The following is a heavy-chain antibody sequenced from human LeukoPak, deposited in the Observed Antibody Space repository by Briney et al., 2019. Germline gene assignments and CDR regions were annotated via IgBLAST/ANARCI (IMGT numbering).Heavy chain of an antibody. Sequence: GGSLRLSCAASGFTFSNHVMNWVRQAPGKGLEWVSGISGSGRSTYYADSVKGRFTISRDNSKNTLYLQMNSLRAEDTAVYYCAKDKSSSSGWYYFDYWGQGTLGTASS. V-gene: IGHV3-23*01. CDR1: GFTFSNHV. D-gene: IGHD6-19*01. J-gene: IGHJ4*02. CDR2: ISGSGRST. CDR3: AKDKSSSSGWYYFDY.